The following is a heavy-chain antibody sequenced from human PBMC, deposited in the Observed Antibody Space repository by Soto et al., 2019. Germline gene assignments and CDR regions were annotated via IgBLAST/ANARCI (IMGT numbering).Heavy chain of an antibody. CDR2: IDPSDSYT. V-gene: IGHV5-10-1*01. CDR3: ARFSSSVVSNYYYGMDV. CDR1: GYSFTSYW. Sequence: PGESLKISCKGSGYSFTSYWIGWVRQMPGKGLEWMGRIDPSDSYTNYSPSFQGHVTISADKSISTAYLQWSSLKASDTAMYYCARFSSSVVSNYYYGMDVWGQGTTVTVS. D-gene: IGHD2-15*01. J-gene: IGHJ6*02.